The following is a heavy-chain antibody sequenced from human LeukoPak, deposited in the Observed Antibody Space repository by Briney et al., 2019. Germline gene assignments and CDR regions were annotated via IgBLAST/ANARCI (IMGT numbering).Heavy chain of an antibody. Sequence: GGSLRLSCAASGFTFSSYGMSWVRQAPGKGLEWVSAISGSGGSTYYADSVKGRFTISRDNSKNTLYLQMNSLRAEDTAVYYCAKYSSIWFYYYYIDVWGKGTTVTISS. CDR1: GFTFSSYG. J-gene: IGHJ6*03. D-gene: IGHD6-13*01. CDR3: AKYSSIWFYYYYIDV. V-gene: IGHV3-23*01. CDR2: ISGSGGST.